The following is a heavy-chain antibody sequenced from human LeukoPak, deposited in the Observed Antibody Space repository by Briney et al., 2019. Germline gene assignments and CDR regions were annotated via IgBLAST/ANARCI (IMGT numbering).Heavy chain of an antibody. D-gene: IGHD3-22*01. CDR3: AHCTYYYDSSGSPRALDI. CDR1: GFSLSTSGVG. Sequence: SGPTLVNPPQTLTLTCTFSGFSLSTSGVGVGWIRQPPGTALEWLALIYCDDDKRYSPSLKSRLTITKDASKNQVVLTMTNMDPVDTATYYCAHCTYYYDSSGSPRALDIWGQGTMVTVSS. J-gene: IGHJ3*02. V-gene: IGHV2-5*02. CDR2: IYCDDDK.